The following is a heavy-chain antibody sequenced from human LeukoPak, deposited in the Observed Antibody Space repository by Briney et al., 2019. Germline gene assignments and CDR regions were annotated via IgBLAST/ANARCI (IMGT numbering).Heavy chain of an antibody. J-gene: IGHJ6*04. CDR2: IWYDGSNK. CDR1: GFTFSSYG. D-gene: IGHD4-17*01. CDR3: ARENYGDYAGMDV. Sequence: GGSLRLSCAASGFTFSSYGMHWVRQAPGKGLEWVAVIWYDGSNKYYADSVKGRFTISRDNSKNTLYLQTNSLRAEDTAVYYCARENYGDYAGMDVWGKGTTVTVSS. V-gene: IGHV3-33*01.